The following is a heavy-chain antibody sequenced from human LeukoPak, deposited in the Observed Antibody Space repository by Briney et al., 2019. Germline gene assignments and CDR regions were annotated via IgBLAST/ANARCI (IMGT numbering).Heavy chain of an antibody. J-gene: IGHJ4*02. CDR2: INTDGSVA. CDR3: ARESGHNYYDSSGPGWYFDY. V-gene: IGHV3-74*01. CDR1: GFTFSSYW. D-gene: IGHD3-22*01. Sequence: GGSLRLSCAGSGFTFSSYWMYWIRQAPGKGLVWASRINTDGSVANYADSVKGRFTISRDNSKNTLYLQMNSLRAEDTAVYYCARESGHNYYDSSGPGWYFDYWGQGTLVTVSS.